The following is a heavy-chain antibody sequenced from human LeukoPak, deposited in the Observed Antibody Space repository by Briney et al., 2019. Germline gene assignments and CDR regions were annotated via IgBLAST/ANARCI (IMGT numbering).Heavy chain of an antibody. J-gene: IGHJ4*02. CDR2: ISGSGSST. CDR1: GFTFSSYA. CDR3: AKAPRNYYDSSGYYYGPYYFDY. Sequence: GGSLRLSCAASGFTFSSYAMSWVRQAPGKGLEWVTAISGSGSSTYYADSVKGRFTISRDNSKNTLYLQMNSLRAEDTAVYYCAKAPRNYYDSSGYYYGPYYFDYWGQGTLVTVSS. D-gene: IGHD3-22*01. V-gene: IGHV3-23*01.